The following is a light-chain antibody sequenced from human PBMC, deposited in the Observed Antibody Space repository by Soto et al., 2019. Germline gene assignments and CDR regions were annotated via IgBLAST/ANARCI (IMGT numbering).Light chain of an antibody. Sequence: QSALTQPPFASGSPGQSVTISCTGTSSDVGGYNYVSWYQQHSGKAPNLMIYEVSKRPSGVPVRFSGSKSGNTASLTVSGLQAEDEADYYCSSYAGSNNFVVFGGGTKVTVL. J-gene: IGLJ2*01. CDR3: SSYAGSNNFVV. CDR1: SSDVGGYNY. CDR2: EVS. V-gene: IGLV2-8*01.